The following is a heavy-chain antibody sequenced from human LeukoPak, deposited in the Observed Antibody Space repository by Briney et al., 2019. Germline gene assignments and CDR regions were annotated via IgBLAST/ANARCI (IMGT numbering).Heavy chain of an antibody. CDR2: ISYDASND. D-gene: IGHD1-14*01. CDR3: ARSPGFPFGYMDV. V-gene: IGHV3-30*04. Sequence: PGGSLRLSCAASGFTFSDYPMYWVRQAPGKGLEWVAVISYDASNDFYRDSVRGRLTISRDNARNTVYLQMDTLKPEDTAVYYCARSPGFPFGYMDVWGKGTMVIVSS. J-gene: IGHJ6*03. CDR1: GFTFSDYP.